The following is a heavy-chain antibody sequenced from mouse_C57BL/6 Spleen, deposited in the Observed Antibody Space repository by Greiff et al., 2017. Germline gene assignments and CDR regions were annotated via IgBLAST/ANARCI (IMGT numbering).Heavy chain of an antibody. CDR3: ARCYDYAMDY. D-gene: IGHD2-12*01. CDR1: GFTIKDYY. V-gene: IGHV14-2*01. Sequence: EVQLQQSEAELVQPGASVKLSCTASGFTIKDYYMPWVQQRTEQGLEWIGRIDPEGGGTNYVPKFKGQATITADTSSNTAYLQRSSLTSEDTAVYYCARCYDYAMDYWGQGTSVTVSS. J-gene: IGHJ4*01. CDR2: IDPEGGGT.